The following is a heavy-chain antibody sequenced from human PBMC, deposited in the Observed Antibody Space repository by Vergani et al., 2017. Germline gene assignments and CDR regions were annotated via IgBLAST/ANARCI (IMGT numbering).Heavy chain of an antibody. V-gene: IGHV7-4-1*02. CDR3: ARVVDTAMVLYYYYYGMDV. CDR2: INTNTGNP. J-gene: IGHJ6*02. CDR1: GYTFTSYA. D-gene: IGHD5-18*01. Sequence: QVQLVQSGAEVKKPGASVKVSCKASGYTFTSYAMNWVRQAPGQGLEWMGWINTNTGNPTYAQSFTGRFVFSLDTSVSTAYLQISSLKAEDTAVYYCARVVDTAMVLYYYYYGMDVWGQGTTVTFSS.